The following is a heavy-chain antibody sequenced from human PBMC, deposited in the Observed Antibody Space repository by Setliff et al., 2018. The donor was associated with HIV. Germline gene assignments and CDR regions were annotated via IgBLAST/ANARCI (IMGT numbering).Heavy chain of an antibody. CDR3: ARGSDYIWGNYRFPFDY. V-gene: IGHV4-34*01. Sequence: SETLSLTCAVYGGSFRGYYWSWIRQPPGKGLEWIGEINHSGSTNYNPSLKSRVAISVDTSKSQFSLKLSSVTAADTALYYCARGSDYIWGNYRFPFDYWGQGTLVTVSS. D-gene: IGHD3-16*02. J-gene: IGHJ4*02. CDR1: GGSFRGYY. CDR2: INHSGST.